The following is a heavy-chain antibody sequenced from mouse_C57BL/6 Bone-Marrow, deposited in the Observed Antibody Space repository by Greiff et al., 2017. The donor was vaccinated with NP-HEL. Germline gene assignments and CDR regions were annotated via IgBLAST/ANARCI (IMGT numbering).Heavy chain of an antibody. V-gene: IGHV14-4*01. Sequence: EVQLVESGAELVRPGASVKLSCTASGFNIKDDYMHWVKQRPEQGLEWIGWIDPENGDTEYASKFQGKATITADTSSNTAYLQLSSLTSEDTAVYYCTPLLLRYFAYWGQGTLVTVSA. CDR1: GFNIKDDY. J-gene: IGHJ3*01. D-gene: IGHD1-1*01. CDR2: IDPENGDT. CDR3: TPLLLRYFAY.